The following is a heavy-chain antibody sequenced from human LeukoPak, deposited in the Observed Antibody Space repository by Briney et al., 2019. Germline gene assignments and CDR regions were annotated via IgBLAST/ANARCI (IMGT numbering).Heavy chain of an antibody. CDR1: GYSSSNYG. D-gene: IGHD1-26*01. V-gene: IGHV1-18*01. CDR2: IHIYRGNT. J-gene: IGHJ4*02. CDR3: ARVYGGGGSYLFDY. Sequence: ASVKVSCKASGYSSSNYGISWVRQAPGQGLEWMGWIHIYRGNTNYAQKFQGRVTMTTDTSTSTVYMEVRGLRSDDTAMYYCARVYGGGGSYLFDYWGQGTLVTVSS.